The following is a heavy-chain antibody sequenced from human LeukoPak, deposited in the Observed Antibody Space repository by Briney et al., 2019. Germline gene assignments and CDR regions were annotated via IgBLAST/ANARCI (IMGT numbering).Heavy chain of an antibody. CDR1: GFTFSSHW. V-gene: IGHV3-7*01. D-gene: IGHD5-24*01. Sequence: GGSLRLSCAASGFTFSSHWMHWVRQTPGKGLEWVANIKKDGSEKYYVDSVRGRFTISRDNAKNSLYLQMNSLRAEDTAVYYCAADGYSSPFDYWGQGTLVTVSS. CDR3: AADGYSSPFDY. J-gene: IGHJ4*02. CDR2: IKKDGSEK.